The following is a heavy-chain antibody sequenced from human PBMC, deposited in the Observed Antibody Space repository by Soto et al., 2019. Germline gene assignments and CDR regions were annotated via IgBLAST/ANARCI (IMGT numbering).Heavy chain of an antibody. CDR3: ATGSCITGTTKDWFDP. CDR1: GGFIISGDYY. Sequence: KSSETLSLTCTVSGGFIISGDYYWSWIRQSPGKGLEWIGYMYSSGTTYYNPSLKSRVTISIDASKNQFYLRLSSVTAADTAVYYCATGSCITGTTKDWFDPWGQGTLVTVSS. V-gene: IGHV4-30-4*01. J-gene: IGHJ5*02. CDR2: MYSSGTT. D-gene: IGHD1-7*01.